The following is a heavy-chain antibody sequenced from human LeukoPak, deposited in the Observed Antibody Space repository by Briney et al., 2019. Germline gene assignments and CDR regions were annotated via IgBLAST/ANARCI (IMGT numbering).Heavy chain of an antibody. CDR3: ARHAARAGWFDP. Sequence: SETLSLTCTVSGGSTSSYYWSWIRQPPGKGLEWIGYIYTSGSTNYNPSLKSRVTISVDTSKNQFSLKLSSVTAADTAVYYCARHAARAGWFDPWGQGTLVTVSS. CDR2: IYTSGST. J-gene: IGHJ5*02. D-gene: IGHD6-6*01. V-gene: IGHV4-4*09. CDR1: GGSTSSYY.